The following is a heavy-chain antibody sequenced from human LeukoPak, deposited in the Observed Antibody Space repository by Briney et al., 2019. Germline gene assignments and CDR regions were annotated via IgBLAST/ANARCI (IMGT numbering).Heavy chain of an antibody. CDR2: ISGSGGST. CDR1: GFTFSSYA. V-gene: IGHV3-23*01. Sequence: GGSLRLSCAASGFTFSSYAMSWVRQAPGKGLEWVSAISGSGGSTYYADSVKGRFTISRDNSKNTLYLQMNSLRAEDTAVYYCAKGSQYYDSSGYPAHFDYWGQGTLVTVSS. CDR3: AKGSQYYDSSGYPAHFDY. J-gene: IGHJ4*02. D-gene: IGHD3-22*01.